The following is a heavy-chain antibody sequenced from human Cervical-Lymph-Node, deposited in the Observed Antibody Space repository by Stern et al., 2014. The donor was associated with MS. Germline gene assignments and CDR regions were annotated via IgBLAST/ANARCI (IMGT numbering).Heavy chain of an antibody. CDR1: GGSISNYY. D-gene: IGHD2-21*02. CDR3: ARHGDTSFVY. V-gene: IGHV4-59*08. CDR2: IYYIGTT. Sequence: QVKLVQSGPGLVQPSETLSLTCTVSGGSISNYYWSWIRQPPGKGLEWIGYIYYIGTTTYNPSLKSRVTISVDTSKNQFSLRLSSVSVADTAVYYCARHGDTSFVYWGQGTLVTISS. J-gene: IGHJ4*02.